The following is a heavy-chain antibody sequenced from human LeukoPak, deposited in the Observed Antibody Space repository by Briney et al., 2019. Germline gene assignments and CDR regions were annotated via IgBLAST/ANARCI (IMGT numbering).Heavy chain of an antibody. CDR1: GFTFSNYW. CDR3: TTDNWNYVGNWFDP. D-gene: IGHD1-7*01. J-gene: IGHJ5*02. CDR2: IKEDGSEK. V-gene: IGHV3-7*01. Sequence: GGSLRLSCAASGFTFSNYWMTWVRQAPGKGLEWVANIKEDGSEKFYVDSVKGRFTISRDNAKNSLYLQMNSLRAEDTGLYYCTTDNWNYVGNWFDPWGQGTLVTVSS.